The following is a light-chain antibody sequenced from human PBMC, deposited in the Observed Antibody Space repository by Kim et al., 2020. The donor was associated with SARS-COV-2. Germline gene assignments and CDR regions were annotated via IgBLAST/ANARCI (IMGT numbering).Light chain of an antibody. J-gene: IGKJ1*01. CDR1: QSISSW. CDR2: DAS. Sequence: DIQMTQSPSTLSASVGDRVTITCRASQSISSWLAWYQQKPGKAPKLLIYDASSLESGVPSRFSGSGSGTEFTLTISSLQPDDFATYYCQHHGTFGQETKVDIK. V-gene: IGKV1-5*01. CDR3: QHHGT.